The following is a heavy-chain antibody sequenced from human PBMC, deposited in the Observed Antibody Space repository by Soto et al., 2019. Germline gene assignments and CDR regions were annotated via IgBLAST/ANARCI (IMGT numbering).Heavy chain of an antibody. CDR2: IYYSGTP. Sequence: KSSETLSLTCTVSGGSISSSNYYWGWIRQPPGKGLDWIGNIYYSGTPYYNPSLKSRVTISIDTSKNQFSLRLNSVTAADTGVYYCERFVVPATRHHDFDYWGQGTRVTVSS. V-gene: IGHV4-39*01. CDR3: ERFVVPATRHHDFDY. D-gene: IGHD2-15*01. CDR1: GGSISSSNYY. J-gene: IGHJ4*02.